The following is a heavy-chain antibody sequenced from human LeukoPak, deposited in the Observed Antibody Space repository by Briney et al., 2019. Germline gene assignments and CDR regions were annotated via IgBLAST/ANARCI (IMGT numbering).Heavy chain of an antibody. D-gene: IGHD3-22*01. CDR2: IYYSGGT. CDR1: GGSISSSSYY. J-gene: IGHJ4*02. V-gene: IGHV4-39*01. CDR3: ARLPYYYDSSGYYVFDY. Sequence: PSETLSLTCTVSGGSISSSSYYWGWIRQPPGKGLEWIGSIYYSGGTYYNPSLKSRVTISVDTSKNQFSLKLSSVTAADTAVYYCARLPYYYDSSGYYVFDYWGQGTLVTVSS.